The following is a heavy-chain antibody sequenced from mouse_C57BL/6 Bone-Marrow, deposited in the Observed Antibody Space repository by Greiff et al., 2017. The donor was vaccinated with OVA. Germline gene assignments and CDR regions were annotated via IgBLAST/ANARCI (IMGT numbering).Heavy chain of an antibody. D-gene: IGHD1-1*01. Sequence: QVQLQQPGAELVRPGTSVKLSCKASGYTFTSYWMHWVKQRPGQGLEWIGVIDPSDSYTNYNQKFKGKATLTVDTSSSTAYMQLSSLTSEDSAVYYCASSYYGSSYYFDYWGQGTTLTVSS. J-gene: IGHJ2*01. CDR3: ASSYYGSSYYFDY. CDR2: IDPSDSYT. CDR1: GYTFTSYW. V-gene: IGHV1-59*01.